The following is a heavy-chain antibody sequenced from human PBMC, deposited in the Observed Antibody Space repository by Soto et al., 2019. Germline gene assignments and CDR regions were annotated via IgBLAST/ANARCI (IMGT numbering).Heavy chain of an antibody. Sequence: SVSNAWMNWVRQAPRKGLEWVGRIKSKTDGGTTDYAAPVKGRFTISRDDSKNTLYLQMNSLKTEDTAVYYCTTEIVFVPAAILYDYWGQGTLVTVSS. J-gene: IGHJ4*02. CDR1: SVSNAW. CDR3: TTEIVFVPAAILYDY. V-gene: IGHV3-15*07. CDR2: IKSKTDGGTT. D-gene: IGHD2-2*02.